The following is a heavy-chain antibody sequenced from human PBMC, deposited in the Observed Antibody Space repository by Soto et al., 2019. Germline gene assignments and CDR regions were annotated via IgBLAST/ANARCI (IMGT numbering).Heavy chain of an antibody. CDR3: EAYCGGDCYSRPRDY. CDR1: GDSVSSNSAA. D-gene: IGHD2-21*02. Sequence: SQTLSLTCDISGDSVSSNSAAWNWIRQSPSRGLEWLGRTSYRSKWYNDYAVSVKSRITINPDTSKNQFSLQLNSVTPEDTAVYYCEAYCGGDCYSRPRDYWGQGTLVTVSS. V-gene: IGHV6-1*01. J-gene: IGHJ4*02. CDR2: TSYRSKWYN.